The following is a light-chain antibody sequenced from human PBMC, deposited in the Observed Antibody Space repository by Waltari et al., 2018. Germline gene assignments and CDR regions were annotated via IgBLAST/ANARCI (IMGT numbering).Light chain of an antibody. CDR2: DVS. V-gene: IGLV2-14*04. CDR3: SSYTSSRTLI. Sequence: WYQQHPGKAPTLMIYDVSNRPSEVSNRSSGSKPGNTASLTISELQAEDEADDYCSSYTSSRTLIFGGGTKLTVL. J-gene: IGLJ2*01.